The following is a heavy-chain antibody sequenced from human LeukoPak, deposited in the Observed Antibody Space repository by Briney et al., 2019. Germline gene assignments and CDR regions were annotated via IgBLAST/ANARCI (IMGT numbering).Heavy chain of an antibody. V-gene: IGHV4-4*02. CDR2: IYYSGST. CDR3: ARGLDY. J-gene: IGHJ4*02. Sequence: SETLSLTCAVSGGSISSSNWWSWVRQPPGKGLEWIGYIYYSGSTNYNPSLKSRVTISVDTSKNQFSLKLSSVTAADTAVYYCARGLDYWGQGTLVTVSS. CDR1: GGSISSSNW.